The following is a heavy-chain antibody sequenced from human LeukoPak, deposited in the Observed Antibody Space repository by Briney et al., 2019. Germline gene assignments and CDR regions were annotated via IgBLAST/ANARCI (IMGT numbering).Heavy chain of an antibody. J-gene: IGHJ3*02. CDR3: ARDLEGAVYCGGDCYPGAFDI. V-gene: IGHV3-7*01. CDR2: IKQDGSEK. CDR1: GFTFSSYW. Sequence: GGSLRLSCAASGFTFSSYWMSWVRQAPGKGLEWVANIKQDGSEKYYVDSVKGRFTISRDNAKNSLYLQMNSLRAEDTAVYYCARDLEGAVYCGGDCYPGAFDIWGQGTMVTVSS. D-gene: IGHD2-21*02.